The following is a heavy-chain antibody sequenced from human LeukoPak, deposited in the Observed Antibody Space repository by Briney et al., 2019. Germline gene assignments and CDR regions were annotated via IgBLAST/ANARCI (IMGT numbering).Heavy chain of an antibody. CDR3: AKGSLGSWYFFDY. V-gene: IGHV3-23*01. D-gene: IGHD6-13*01. CDR2: ISGSGANT. CDR1: GFTFSTYA. J-gene: IGHJ4*02. Sequence: PGGSLRLSCAASGFTFSTYAMSWVRQAPGKGLEWVSTISGSGANTYYADSVKGRFTISRDNSKNTLFLQMNSLRAEDTAVYYCAKGSLGSWYFFDYWGQGTLVTVSS.